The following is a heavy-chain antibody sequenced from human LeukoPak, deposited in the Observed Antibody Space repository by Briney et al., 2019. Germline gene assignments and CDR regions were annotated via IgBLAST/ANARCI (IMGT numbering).Heavy chain of an antibody. CDR1: GYTFTSYA. Sequence: GASVKVSCKASGYTFTSYAMNWVRQAPGKGLEWMGGFDPEDGETIYAQKFQGRVTMTEDTSTDTAYMELSSLRSEDTAVYYCATERLVERPFDYWGQGTLVTVSS. V-gene: IGHV1-24*01. CDR2: FDPEDGET. D-gene: IGHD1-1*01. J-gene: IGHJ4*02. CDR3: ATERLVERPFDY.